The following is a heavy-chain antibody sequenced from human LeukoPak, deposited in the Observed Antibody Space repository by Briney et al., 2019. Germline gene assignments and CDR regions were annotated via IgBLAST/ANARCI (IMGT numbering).Heavy chain of an antibody. J-gene: IGHJ4*02. CDR2: INPNSGGT. CDR1: GYTFTGYY. V-gene: IGHV1-2*02. D-gene: IGHD3-22*01. Sequence: ASVKVSCKASGYTFTGYYMHWVRQAPRQGLEWMGWINPNSGGTNYAQKLQGRVTMTTDTSTSTAYMELRSLRSDDTAVYYCARHYDGSGYYYSFDYWGQGTLVTVSS. CDR3: ARHYDGSGYYYSFDY.